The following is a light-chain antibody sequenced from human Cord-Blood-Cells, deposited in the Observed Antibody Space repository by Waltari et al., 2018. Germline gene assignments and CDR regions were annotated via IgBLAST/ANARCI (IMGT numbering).Light chain of an antibody. J-gene: IGLJ3*02. Sequence: QSVLTQPPSVSGAPGQRVTLSCTGTRSNIRAGYAVPWYQQLPGTAPKLLIYGNSNRPSGVPDRFSGSKSGTSASLAITGLQAEDEADYYCQSYDSSLSGWVFGGGTKLTVL. CDR2: GNS. CDR3: QSYDSSLSGWV. CDR1: RSNIRAGYA. V-gene: IGLV1-40*01.